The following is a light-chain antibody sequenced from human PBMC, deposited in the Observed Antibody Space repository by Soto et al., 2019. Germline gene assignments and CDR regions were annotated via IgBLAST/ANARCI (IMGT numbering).Light chain of an antibody. J-gene: IGKJ4*01. V-gene: IGKV3-15*01. CDR2: GAS. Sequence: EIVMTQSPATLSVSPGERATLSCRASQSAGSNLAWYQQKRGQPPRLLTHGASTRATGVPVRFSGSGSGTEFTLTISSLQSEDFALYFCQQYNNWPRSTFGGGTKVEMK. CDR1: QSAGSN. CDR3: QQYNNWPRST.